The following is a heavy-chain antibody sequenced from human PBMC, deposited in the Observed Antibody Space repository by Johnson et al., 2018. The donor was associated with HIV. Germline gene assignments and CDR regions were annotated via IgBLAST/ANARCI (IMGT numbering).Heavy chain of an antibody. CDR3: ARARWYLGGGSCCAFDI. J-gene: IGHJ3*02. V-gene: IGHV3-13*01. D-gene: IGHD2-15*01. Sequence: VQLVESGGGVVQPGRSLRLSCAASGFTFSCYDVHWVRQATGKGLEWVSPIGTAGDTYYPGSVKGRFTISRENTKNSLYLQMNSLRAGDTAVYYCARARWYLGGGSCCAFDIWGQGTMVTVSS. CDR2: IGTAGDT. CDR1: GFTFSCYD.